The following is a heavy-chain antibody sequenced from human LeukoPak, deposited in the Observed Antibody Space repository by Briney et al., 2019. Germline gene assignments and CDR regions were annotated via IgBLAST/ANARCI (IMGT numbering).Heavy chain of an antibody. CDR1: GFTFSSYS. CDR3: ARVYSGYDFASFGY. Sequence: GGSLRLSCAASGFTFSSYSMNWVRQAPGKGLEWVLSISSSSSYIYYADSVKGRFTISRDNAKNSLHLQMNSLRAEDTAVYYCARVYSGYDFASFGYWGQGTLVTVSS. D-gene: IGHD5-12*01. CDR2: ISSSSSYI. V-gene: IGHV3-21*01. J-gene: IGHJ4*02.